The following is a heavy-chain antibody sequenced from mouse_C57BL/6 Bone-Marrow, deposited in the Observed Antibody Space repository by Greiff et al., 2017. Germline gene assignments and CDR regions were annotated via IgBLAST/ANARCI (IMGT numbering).Heavy chain of an antibody. D-gene: IGHD1-1*01. CDR3: TITTGVYWYFDV. CDR2: IDPEDGDT. V-gene: IGHV14-1*01. Sequence: EVQLQQSGAELVRPGASVKLSCTASGFNIKDYYMHWVKQRPEQGLEWIGRIDPEDGDTEYAPKFQGKATMTADTSSNTAYLQLSSLTSEDTAFXYCTITTGVYWYFDVWGTGTTLTVSS. J-gene: IGHJ1*03. CDR1: GFNIKDYY.